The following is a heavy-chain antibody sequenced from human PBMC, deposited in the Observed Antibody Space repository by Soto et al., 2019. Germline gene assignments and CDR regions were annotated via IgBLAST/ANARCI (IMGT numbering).Heavy chain of an antibody. D-gene: IGHD2-2*01. CDR3: ARVERAGVPAAMAFDY. Sequence: QVQLVQSGAEVKKPGASVKVSCKASGYTFTSYGISWVRQAPGQGLEWMGWISAYNGNTNYAQKLQGRVTMTTDTSTSTAYMEMRSLRSDDTAVYYCARVERAGVPAAMAFDYWGQGTLVTVSS. J-gene: IGHJ4*02. V-gene: IGHV1-18*01. CDR1: GYTFTSYG. CDR2: ISAYNGNT.